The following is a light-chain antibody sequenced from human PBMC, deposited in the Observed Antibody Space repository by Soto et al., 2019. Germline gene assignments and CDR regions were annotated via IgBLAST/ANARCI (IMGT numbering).Light chain of an antibody. V-gene: IGKV4-1*01. CDR2: WAS. J-gene: IGKJ2*01. CDR1: QSLLANCNNMNC. CDR3: QQYYTTPQT. Sequence: DIVMTQSPASLAVSLGERATIHCKSSQSLLANCNNMNCLAWYQHKPGQPPKMLILWASTRESGVPDRFSGSGSGTDFTLTISSLQAEDAAVYYCQQYYTTPQTFGQGTKVEIK.